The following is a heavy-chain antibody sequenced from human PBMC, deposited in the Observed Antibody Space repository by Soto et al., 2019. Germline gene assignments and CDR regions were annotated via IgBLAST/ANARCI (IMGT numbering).Heavy chain of an antibody. D-gene: IGHD2-15*01. CDR3: ERVMTVVVVAASFDY. CDR1: GYTFTSYG. CDR2: ISAYNGNT. Sequence: ASVKVSCKASGYTFTSYGISWVRQAPGQGLEWMGWISAYNGNTNYAQKLQGRVTMTTDTSTSTAYMELRSLRSDDTAVYYCERVMTVVVVAASFDYWGQGTLVTVSS. V-gene: IGHV1-18*01. J-gene: IGHJ4*02.